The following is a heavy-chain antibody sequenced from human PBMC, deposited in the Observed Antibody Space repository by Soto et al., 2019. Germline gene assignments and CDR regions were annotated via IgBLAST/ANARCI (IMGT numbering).Heavy chain of an antibody. J-gene: IGHJ6*02. V-gene: IGHV6-1*01. CDR2: TYYRSKWYN. CDR3: AREGWKGPAGDYYYYGMDV. Sequence: SQTLSLTCAISGDSVTSNSAAWNWIRQSPSRGLEWLGRTYYRSKWYNDYAVSVKSRITINPATSKNQFSLQLNSVTPEDTAVYYCAREGWKGPAGDYYYYGMDVWGQGTTVTVSS. CDR1: GDSVTSNSAA. D-gene: IGHD6-19*01.